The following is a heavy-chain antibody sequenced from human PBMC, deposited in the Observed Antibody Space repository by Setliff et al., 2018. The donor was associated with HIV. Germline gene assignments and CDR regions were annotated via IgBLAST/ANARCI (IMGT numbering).Heavy chain of an antibody. D-gene: IGHD3-22*01. Sequence: PSETLSLTCTVSGGSISNSRYYWSWIRQPPGKGLEWIGSIYYSGSTYYNPSLKSRVTISVDTSKNQFSLKLSSVTASDAAVYYCASRVYYYASSGYLREEGFDPWGQGTLVTVSS. CDR3: ASRVYYYASSGYLREEGFDP. CDR1: GGSISNSRYY. V-gene: IGHV4-39*01. CDR2: IYYSGST. J-gene: IGHJ5*02.